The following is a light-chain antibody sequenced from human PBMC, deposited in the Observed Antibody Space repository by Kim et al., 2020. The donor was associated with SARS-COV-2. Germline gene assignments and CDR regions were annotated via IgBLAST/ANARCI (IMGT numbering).Light chain of an antibody. J-gene: IGLJ2*01. CDR3: FLYYTTGDRV. Sequence: QAVVTQEPSLTVSPGGTVTLICGSSTGAVTSRHYPYWIQQKPGQAPRTLIYDTSKKHSWTPARFSGSLLGDKAALTLSGAQPEDEAEYFCFLYYTTGDRVFGGGTQLTVL. CDR1: TGAVTSRHY. CDR2: DTS. V-gene: IGLV7-46*01.